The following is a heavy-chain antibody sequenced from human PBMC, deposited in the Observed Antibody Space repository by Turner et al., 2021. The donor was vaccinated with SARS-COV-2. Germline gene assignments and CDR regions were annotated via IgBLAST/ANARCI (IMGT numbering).Heavy chain of an antibody. CDR2: TLYDGSNN. Sequence: QVQLVESGGGVVQPGRSLRLSCAASGFTFSNYAMHWVRQAPGKGLGWVAVTLYDGSNNYYADSVKGRFTISRDNSKNTLVLQMNSLRAEDTAVYYCARDRSITVTTIGIDYWGQGTLVTVSS. J-gene: IGHJ4*02. CDR3: ARDRSITVTTIGIDY. D-gene: IGHD4-17*01. CDR1: GFTFSNYA. V-gene: IGHV3-30*04.